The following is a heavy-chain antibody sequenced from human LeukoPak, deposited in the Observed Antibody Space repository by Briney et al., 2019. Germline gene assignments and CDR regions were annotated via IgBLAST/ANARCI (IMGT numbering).Heavy chain of an antibody. CDR2: ISGSGGST. CDR1: GFTFSSYA. V-gene: IGHV3-23*01. CDR3: AKDHCSGGSCYPANWFDP. Sequence: GGSLRLSCAASGFTFSSYAMSWVRQAPGKGLEWVSAISGSGGSTYYADSVKGRFTISRDNSKNTLYLQMNSLGAEDTAVYYCAKDHCSGGSCYPANWFDPWGQGTLVTVSS. J-gene: IGHJ5*02. D-gene: IGHD2-15*01.